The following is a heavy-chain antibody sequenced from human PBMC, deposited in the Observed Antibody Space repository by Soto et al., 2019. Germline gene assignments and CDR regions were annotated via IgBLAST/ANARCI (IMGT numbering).Heavy chain of an antibody. Sequence: AGGSLRLSCAASGFTFSSYGMHWVRQAPGKGLEWVAVISYDGSNKYYADSVKGRFTISRDNSKNTLYLQMNSLRAEDTAVYYCAKSCALLADAFDIWGQGTMVTVSS. V-gene: IGHV3-30*18. CDR1: GFTFSSYG. J-gene: IGHJ3*02. CDR2: ISYDGSNK. CDR3: AKSCALLADAFDI. D-gene: IGHD3-10*01.